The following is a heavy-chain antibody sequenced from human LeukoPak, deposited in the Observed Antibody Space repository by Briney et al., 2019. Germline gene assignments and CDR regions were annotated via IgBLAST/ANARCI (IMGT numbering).Heavy chain of an antibody. CDR3: ARGGVYSSGSYYLYYFDY. CDR2: ISYDGSNK. J-gene: IGHJ4*02. D-gene: IGHD6-19*01. V-gene: IGHV3-30*03. CDR1: GFTFSNYG. Sequence: GGSLRLSCAASGFTFSNYGMHWVRQAPGKGLEWVALISYDGSNKYYADSVKGRFTISRDNSKNTLYLQMNSLRAEDTAVYYCARGGVYSSGSYYLYYFDYWGQGTLVTVSS.